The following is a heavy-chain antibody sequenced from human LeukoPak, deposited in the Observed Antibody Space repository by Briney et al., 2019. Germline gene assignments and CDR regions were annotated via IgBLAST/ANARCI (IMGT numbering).Heavy chain of an antibody. CDR2: INPNSGGT. Sequence: ASVKVSCKASGYTFTGYYMHWVRQAPGQGLEWMGWINPNSGGTNYAQKFQGRVTMTRDTSISTAYMELSRLRSDDTAVYYCARGAWSSSSQRVDYWGQGTLVTVSS. CDR3: ARGAWSSSSQRVDY. CDR1: GYTFTGYY. J-gene: IGHJ4*02. V-gene: IGHV1-2*02. D-gene: IGHD6-6*01.